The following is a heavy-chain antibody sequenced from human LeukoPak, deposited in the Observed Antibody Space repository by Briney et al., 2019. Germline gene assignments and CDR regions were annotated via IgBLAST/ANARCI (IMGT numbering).Heavy chain of an antibody. CDR1: GGSISSGSYY. J-gene: IGHJ6*03. CDR2: FYTSGST. D-gene: IGHD2-2*01. Sequence: SQTLSLTCTVSGGSISSGSYYWSWIRQPAGKGLEWIGRFYTSGSTNHNPSLKSRVTISVDTSKNQFSLKLSSVTAADTALYYCARDSLLPSAMGYYYMDVWGKGTTVTVSS. V-gene: IGHV4-61*02. CDR3: ARDSLLPSAMGYYYMDV.